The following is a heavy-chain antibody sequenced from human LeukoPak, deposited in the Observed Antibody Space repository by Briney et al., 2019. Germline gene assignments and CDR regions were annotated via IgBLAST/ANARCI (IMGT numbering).Heavy chain of an antibody. J-gene: IGHJ4*02. Sequence: PGGSLRLSCTVSGFSFSSYWMSWVRQAPGKGLERVANIEHDGSTKFYLDSVKGRFTTSRDNAKNSLYLQMNSLRAEDTAVYYCARDIPDRYCSGGSCYWAPLDSWGQGTLVTVSS. CDR2: IEHDGSTK. CDR3: ARDIPDRYCSGGSCYWAPLDS. V-gene: IGHV3-7*01. CDR1: GFSFSSYW. D-gene: IGHD2-15*01.